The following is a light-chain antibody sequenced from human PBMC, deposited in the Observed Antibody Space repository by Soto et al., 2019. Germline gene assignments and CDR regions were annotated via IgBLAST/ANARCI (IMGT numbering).Light chain of an antibody. CDR2: AAS. Sequence: IVWTQSPGTLSLSAGERATLSCRASQSVSSEYLAWYKQRPGQAPRLLSYAASSRATGIPDRFSGSGSGTDFTLTISRLEPEDFEVYYCQQYSDSVGTFGQGTKVDIK. J-gene: IGKJ1*01. CDR3: QQYSDSVGT. CDR1: QSVSSEY. V-gene: IGKV3-20*01.